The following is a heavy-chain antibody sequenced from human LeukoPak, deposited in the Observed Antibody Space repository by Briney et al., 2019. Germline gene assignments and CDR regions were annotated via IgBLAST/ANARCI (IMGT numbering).Heavy chain of an antibody. CDR2: ISGDGSVT. CDR1: GFTLRNYW. V-gene: IGHV3-74*01. D-gene: IGHD6-6*01. CDR3: ARYSSSSGGASYYLDY. Sequence: GGSLRLSCAASGFTLRNYWMHWVRHVPGKRLVWVSRISGDGSVTNYADSVKGRFTISRDNAKNMLFLQINSLRAEDTAVYYCARYSSSSGGASYYLDYWGHGTLVTVSS. J-gene: IGHJ4*01.